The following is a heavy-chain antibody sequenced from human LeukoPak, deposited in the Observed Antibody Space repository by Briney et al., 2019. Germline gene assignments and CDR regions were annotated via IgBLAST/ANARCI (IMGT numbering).Heavy chain of an antibody. V-gene: IGHV1-18*01. J-gene: IGHJ4*02. D-gene: IGHD6-13*01. CDR3: ARDVGIAAAGTEADFDY. CDR1: GYTFTSYG. Sequence: ASVKVSCKASGYTFTSYGISWVRQAPGQGLEWMGWISAYNGNTNYAQKLQGRVTMTTDTSTSTAYMELRSLRSDDTAVYYCARDVGIAAAGTEADFDYWGQGTLVTVSS. CDR2: ISAYNGNT.